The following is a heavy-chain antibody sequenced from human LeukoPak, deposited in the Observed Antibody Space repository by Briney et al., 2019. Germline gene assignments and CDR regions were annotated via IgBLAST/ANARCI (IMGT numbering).Heavy chain of an antibody. CDR1: GGSISSYY. J-gene: IGHJ3*02. CDR3: AREYDILSNYDAFDI. V-gene: IGHV4-4*07. CDR2: IYISGST. D-gene: IGHD3-9*01. Sequence: SETLSLTCTVSGGSISSYYWSWIRQPAGKGLEWIGRIYISGSTNYNPSLKSRVTISVDTSKNQFSLKLTSVTAADTAVYYCAREYDILSNYDAFDIWGQGTMVTVSS.